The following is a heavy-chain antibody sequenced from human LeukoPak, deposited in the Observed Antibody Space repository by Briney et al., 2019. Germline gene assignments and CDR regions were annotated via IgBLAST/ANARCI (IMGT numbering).Heavy chain of an antibody. CDR3: ARSCGPGSGYYANAFDI. D-gene: IGHD3-22*01. V-gene: IGHV4-59*01. CDR1: GGSISSYY. CDR2: IYYSGST. J-gene: IGHJ3*02. Sequence: ASETLSLTCTVSGGSISSYYWSWIRQPPGKGLEWIGYIYYSGSTNYNPSLKSRVTISVDTSKNQFSLKLSSVTAADTAVYYCARSCGPGSGYYANAFDIWGQETMVTVSS.